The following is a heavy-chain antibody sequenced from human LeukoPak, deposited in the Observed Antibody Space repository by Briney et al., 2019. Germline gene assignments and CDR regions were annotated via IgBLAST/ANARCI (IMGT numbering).Heavy chain of an antibody. V-gene: IGHV1-8*02. Sequence: ASVKVSCKASGYTFTGYYMHWVRQAPGQGLEWMGWMNPNSGNTGYAQKFQGRVTMTRNTSISTAYMELSSLRSEDTAVYYCARGYFRGWGQGTLVTVSS. CDR3: ARGYFRG. CDR2: MNPNSGNT. D-gene: IGHD2/OR15-2a*01. J-gene: IGHJ4*02. CDR1: GYTFTGYY.